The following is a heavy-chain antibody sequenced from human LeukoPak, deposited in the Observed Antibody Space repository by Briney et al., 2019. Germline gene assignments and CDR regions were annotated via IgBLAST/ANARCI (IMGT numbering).Heavy chain of an antibody. V-gene: IGHV1-8*01. CDR3: VRGDLPTTVLNDPFNI. D-gene: IGHD4-11*01. CDR1: GYTFGSYD. J-gene: IGHJ3*02. Sequence: ASVKVSCKASGYTFGSYDINWVRQAPGQGLEGLGWMNPNSGNTGYAPKFQGRVTMTRVTSINTAYMELTSLRSEDTAVYFCVRGDLPTTVLNDPFNIWGQGTMVTVSS. CDR2: MNPNSGNT.